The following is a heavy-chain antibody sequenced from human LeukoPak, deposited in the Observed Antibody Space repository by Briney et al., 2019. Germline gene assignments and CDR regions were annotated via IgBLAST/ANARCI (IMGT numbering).Heavy chain of an antibody. J-gene: IGHJ1*01. CDR2: ISSSSSTI. V-gene: IGHV3-48*01. CDR3: ARESGIPQYFQH. CDR1: GFTFSSYS. D-gene: IGHD3-3*01. Sequence: PGGSLRLSCAASGFTFSSYSMNWVRQAPGKGLEWVSYISSSSSTIYYADSVKGRFTISRDNSKNTLYLQMNSLRAEDTAVYYCARESGIPQYFQHWGQGTLVTVSS.